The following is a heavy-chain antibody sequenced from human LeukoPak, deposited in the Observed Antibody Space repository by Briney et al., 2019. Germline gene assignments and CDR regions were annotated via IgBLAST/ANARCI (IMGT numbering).Heavy chain of an antibody. CDR1: GGSISSGGYS. V-gene: IGHV4-30-2*01. D-gene: IGHD4-17*01. Sequence: SETLSLTCAVSGGSISSGGYSWSWIRQPPGKGLEWIGYIYHSGSTCYNPSLKSRVTISVDRSKNQFSLKLSSVTAADTAVYYCASSPYDYGDYHYYYGMDVWGQGTTVTVSS. J-gene: IGHJ6*02. CDR3: ASSPYDYGDYHYYYGMDV. CDR2: IYHSGST.